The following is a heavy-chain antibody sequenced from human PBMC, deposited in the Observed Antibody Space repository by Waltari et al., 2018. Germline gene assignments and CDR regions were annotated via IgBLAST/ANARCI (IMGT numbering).Heavy chain of an antibody. CDR2: ISSSSSTI. J-gene: IGHJ4*02. Sequence: EVQLLESGGGLVQPVGSLRLSCAASGFTFSSYSLNWVRQSPGKGLEWVSYISSSSSTIYYADSVKGRFTISRDNAKNSLYLQMNSLRAEDTAVYYCARTNGQNPTGLFFDYWGQGTLVTVSS. V-gene: IGHV3-48*04. CDR1: GFTFSSYS. D-gene: IGHD2-8*01. CDR3: ARTNGQNPTGLFFDY.